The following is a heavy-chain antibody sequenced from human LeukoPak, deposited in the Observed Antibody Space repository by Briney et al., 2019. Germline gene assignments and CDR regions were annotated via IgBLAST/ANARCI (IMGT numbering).Heavy chain of an antibody. CDR1: GGSISSGGYY. J-gene: IGHJ6*02. V-gene: IGHV4-31*03. Sequence: SETLSLTCTVSGGSISSGGYYWSWIRQHPGKGLEWIGYIYYSGSTYYNPSLKSRVTISVDTSKNQFSLKLSSVTAADTAVYYCASHSPTYYYYYYGMDVWGQGTTVTVSS. CDR2: IYYSGST. D-gene: IGHD2-21*01. CDR3: ASHSPTYYYYYYGMDV.